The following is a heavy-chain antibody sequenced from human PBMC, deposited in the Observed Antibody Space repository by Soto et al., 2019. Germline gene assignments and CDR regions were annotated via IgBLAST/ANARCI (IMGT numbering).Heavy chain of an antibody. CDR2: INAGNGDA. Sequence: QVYLMQSGAEVKKPGASVKVSCRTSGYVFSRHAVHWVRQAPGQSLEWVGWINAGNGDAKFSRRCQGRGYISRDGSANTVYMELKRLRFEDTAIYFCAREIREGWMDPWGQGTLVTVTS. CDR3: AREIREGWMDP. J-gene: IGHJ5*02. CDR1: GYVFSRHA. D-gene: IGHD5-12*01. V-gene: IGHV1-3*01.